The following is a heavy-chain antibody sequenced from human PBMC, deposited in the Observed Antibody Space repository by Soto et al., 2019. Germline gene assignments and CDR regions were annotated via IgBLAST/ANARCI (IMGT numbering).Heavy chain of an antibody. J-gene: IGHJ3*02. D-gene: IGHD2-15*01. CDR2: IYYSGST. V-gene: IGHV4-59*01. CDR1: GGSISSYY. Sequence: KSSETLSLTCTVSGGSISSYYWSWIRQPPGKGLEWIGYIYYSGSTNYNPSLKSRVTISLDTSKNQFSLKLTSVTAADTAVYYCAIFVDVVPIHPRGAFDIWGQGTMVTVSS. CDR3: AIFVDVVPIHPRGAFDI.